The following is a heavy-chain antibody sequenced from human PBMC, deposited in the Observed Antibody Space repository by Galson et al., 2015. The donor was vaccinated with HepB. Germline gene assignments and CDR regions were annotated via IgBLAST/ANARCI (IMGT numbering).Heavy chain of an antibody. J-gene: IGHJ5*02. D-gene: IGHD3-16*01. CDR1: GFIFRHHA. V-gene: IGHV3-23*01. CDR2: INGRGSTR. CDR3: VKEGSWFGGDWFDP. Sequence: SLRLSCAGSGFIFRHHAMAWIRQAPGKGLEWVSGINGRGSTRSYSDAVKGRFSTSRDNPKDTVFLQMDNLRAEDTAVYYCVKEGSWFGGDWFDPWGQGALVTVS.